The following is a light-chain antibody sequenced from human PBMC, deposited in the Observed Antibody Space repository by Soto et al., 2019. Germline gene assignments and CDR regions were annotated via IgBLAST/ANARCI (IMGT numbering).Light chain of an antibody. Sequence: QSVLTQPPSVSGAPGQRVTIPCTGSTSNIGAGYDVHWYQQVSGTAPKLLIYANNNRPSGVPDRFSGSKSGTSATLAITGLQAEDEADYYCSSYTTGTTLIVFGGGTKLTVL. CDR3: SSYTTGTTLIV. V-gene: IGLV1-40*01. CDR1: TSNIGAGYD. CDR2: ANN. J-gene: IGLJ2*01.